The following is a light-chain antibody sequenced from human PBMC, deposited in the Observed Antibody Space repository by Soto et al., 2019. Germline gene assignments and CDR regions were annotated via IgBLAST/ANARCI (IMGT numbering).Light chain of an antibody. CDR3: ASLTTTSFV. CDR2: EVS. CDR1: YSDIGAYNY. Sequence: QSVLTQPPSASGSPGQSVTIPCTGTYSDIGAYNYVSWYQQRPGEAPKLMISEVSNRPSGVSDRFSGSKSGNTASLTISGLQAEDEADYYCASLTTTSFVFGTGTKVTVL. V-gene: IGLV2-14*01. J-gene: IGLJ1*01.